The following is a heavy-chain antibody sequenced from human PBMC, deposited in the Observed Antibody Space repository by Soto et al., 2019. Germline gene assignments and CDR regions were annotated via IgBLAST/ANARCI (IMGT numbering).Heavy chain of an antibody. J-gene: IGHJ4*02. CDR2: ISSNGHNT. V-gene: IGHV3-64D*06. CDR3: VKRCSGADCYSH. CDR1: GFTFSDYA. D-gene: IGHD2-15*01. Sequence: EVQLVESGGGLAQPGGSLRLSCSASGFTFSDYAMHWVRQAPGKGLEYVSAISSNGHNTYYADSVKGRFTISRDNSKNPLYLQMSSLRPKDTAVFSCVKRCSGADCYSHWGQGTLVTVSS.